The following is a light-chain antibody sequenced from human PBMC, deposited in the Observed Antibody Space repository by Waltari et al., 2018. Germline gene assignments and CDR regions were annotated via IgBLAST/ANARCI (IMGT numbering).Light chain of an antibody. CDR1: QSVTSIS. CDR3: QQYDGEVVT. J-gene: IGKJ4*01. V-gene: IGKV3-20*01. CDR2: GTS. Sequence: EIVLTQSPGTLSLSPGERATLSGRASQSVTSISLTWYQKKVGQAPRLLIYGTSSRATGIPDRFSGSGSGTEFTLTISRLEPEDFAVYYCQQYDGEVVTFGGGTKVEI.